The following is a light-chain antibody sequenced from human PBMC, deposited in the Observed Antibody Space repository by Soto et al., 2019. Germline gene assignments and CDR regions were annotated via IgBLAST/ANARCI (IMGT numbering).Light chain of an antibody. J-gene: IGKJ4*01. Sequence: IVLAQSPGTLSLSPEARATLSCRASQSVSSSNLAWYQQKPGQAPRLLIYGASSRATGIPDRFSGSGSGTDFTLTISRLEPEDFAVYYCPQYGVSQGSFGGGTKVDIK. CDR3: PQYGVSQGS. CDR1: QSVSSSN. V-gene: IGKV3-20*01. CDR2: GAS.